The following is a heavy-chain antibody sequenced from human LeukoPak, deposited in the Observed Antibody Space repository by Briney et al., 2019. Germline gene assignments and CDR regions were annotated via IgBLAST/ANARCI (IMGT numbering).Heavy chain of an antibody. CDR1: GFTFSTCA. V-gene: IGHV3-64*01. CDR2: ISGNGDST. Sequence: GGSLRLSCAASGFTFSTCAMHWVRQAPGKGLEYVAAISGNGDSTYYVNSVKGRFTISRDNSKNTPYLQMGSLRPEDMAVYYCAREVYAGNWFDPWGQGTLVTVSS. CDR3: AREVYAGNWFDP. D-gene: IGHD2-8*01. J-gene: IGHJ5*02.